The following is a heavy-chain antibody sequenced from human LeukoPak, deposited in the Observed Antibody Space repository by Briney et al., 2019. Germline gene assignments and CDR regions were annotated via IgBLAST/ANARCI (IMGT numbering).Heavy chain of an antibody. CDR2: ISSSSSYI. Sequence: GGSLRLSCAASGFTFSSYSMNWVRQAPGKGLEWVSSISSSSSYIYYADSVKGRFTISRDNAKNSLYLQMNNLRAEDTAVYYXXXXXXXXXXXXXYMDVXXXGXTVTVSS. CDR1: GFTFSSYS. V-gene: IGHV3-21*01. J-gene: IGHJ6*03. CDR3: XXXXXXXXXXXXYMDV.